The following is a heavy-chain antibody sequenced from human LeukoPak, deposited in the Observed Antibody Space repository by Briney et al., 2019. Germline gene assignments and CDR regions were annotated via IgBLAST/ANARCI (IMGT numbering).Heavy chain of an antibody. CDR2: IYTSGST. D-gene: IGHD2-2*01. Sequence: SETLSLTCTVSGGSISSSSYYWSWIRQPAGKGLEWIGRIYTSGSTNYNPSLKSRVTMSVDTSKNQFSLKLSSVTAADTAVYYCARDRVVPAAIGSVWFDPWGQRTLVTVSS. J-gene: IGHJ5*02. V-gene: IGHV4-61*02. CDR1: GGSISSSSYY. CDR3: ARDRVVPAAIGSVWFDP.